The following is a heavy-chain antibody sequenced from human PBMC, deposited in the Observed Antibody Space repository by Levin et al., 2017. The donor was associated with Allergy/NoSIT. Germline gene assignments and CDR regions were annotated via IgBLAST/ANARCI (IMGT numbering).Heavy chain of an antibody. V-gene: IGHV1-2*02. CDR3: ARDQGSIVGRLDYYYGMDV. J-gene: IGHJ6*02. CDR1: KYTFTDYH. D-gene: IGHD6-6*01. Sequence: GESLKISCKASKYTFTDYHIHWVRQAPGQGLEWMGWINPNSGGTNYAQKFPGRVIMTRDTSISTAYMVLSRLRSDDTAVYYCARDQGSIVGRLDYYYGMDVWGQGTTVTVSS. CDR2: INPNSGGT.